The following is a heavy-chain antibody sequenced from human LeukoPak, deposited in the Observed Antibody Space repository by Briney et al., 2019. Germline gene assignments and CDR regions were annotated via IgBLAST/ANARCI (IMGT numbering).Heavy chain of an antibody. D-gene: IGHD5-18*01. J-gene: IGHJ4*02. Sequence: SETLSLTCTVSGGSISSSSYYWGWIRQPPGKGLEWIGSIYYSGSTYYNPSLKSRVTISVDTSKYQFSLKLTSVTAADTAVYYCASTLHLWSTGAVDYWGQGTLVTVSS. CDR3: ASTLHLWSTGAVDY. V-gene: IGHV4-39*07. CDR2: IYYSGST. CDR1: GGSISSSSYY.